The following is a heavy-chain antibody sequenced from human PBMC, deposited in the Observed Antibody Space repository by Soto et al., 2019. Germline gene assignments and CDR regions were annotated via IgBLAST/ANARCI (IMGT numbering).Heavy chain of an antibody. Sequence: QITLKESGPTLVKPTQILTLTCTCSGFSVKTSGVGVGWIRQPPGKTLEWLALIYWNDFKRYTPSLESRLTIKKDTTKNQVVLTVTNVDPADTATYYCAHSGGYKGYDGPSLYEMDVWGQVTTVTVSS. CDR3: AHSGGYKGYDGPSLYEMDV. CDR2: IYWNDFK. CDR1: GFSVKTSGVG. D-gene: IGHD5-12*01. J-gene: IGHJ6*02. V-gene: IGHV2-5*01.